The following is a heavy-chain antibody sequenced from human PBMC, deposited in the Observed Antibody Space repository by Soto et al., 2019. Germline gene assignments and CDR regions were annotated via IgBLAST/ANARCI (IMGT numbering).Heavy chain of an antibody. Sequence: ASVKVSCKASGYTFTSYYMHWVRQAPGQGLEWMGIINPSGGSTSYAQKFQGRVTMTRDTSTSTVYMELSSLRSGDTAVYYCARVREMATSAFDIWGQGTMVTVS. CDR3: ARVREMATSAFDI. J-gene: IGHJ3*02. D-gene: IGHD5-12*01. CDR2: INPSGGST. CDR1: GYTFTSYY. V-gene: IGHV1-46*01.